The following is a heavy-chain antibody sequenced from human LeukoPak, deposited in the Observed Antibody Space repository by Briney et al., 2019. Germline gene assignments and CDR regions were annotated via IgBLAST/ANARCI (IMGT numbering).Heavy chain of an antibody. V-gene: IGHV3-7*01. CDR3: ARVSPNTVPPLQYFDY. Sequence: PGGSLRLSCAASGFTLTDAWMTWVRQTPGKGLEWVSNIKQDGSEKYYVDSMKGRFTISRDNAKTPLYLQMNSLRAEDTAVYYCARVSPNTVPPLQYFDYWGQGTLVTVSS. J-gene: IGHJ4*02. D-gene: IGHD4-17*01. CDR1: GFTLTDAW. CDR2: IKQDGSEK.